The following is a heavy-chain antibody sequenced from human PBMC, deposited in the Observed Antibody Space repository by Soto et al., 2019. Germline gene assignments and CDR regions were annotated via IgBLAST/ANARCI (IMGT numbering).Heavy chain of an antibody. CDR2: IIPIFGTA. Sequence: ASVKVSCKASGGTFSSYAISWVRQAPGQGLEWMGGIIPIFGTANYAQKFQGRVTITADESTSTAYMELSSLRSEDTAVYYCARSSSIAARPGFDYWGQGTLVTVSS. D-gene: IGHD6-6*01. V-gene: IGHV1-69*13. CDR1: GGTFSSYA. J-gene: IGHJ4*02. CDR3: ARSSSIAARPGFDY.